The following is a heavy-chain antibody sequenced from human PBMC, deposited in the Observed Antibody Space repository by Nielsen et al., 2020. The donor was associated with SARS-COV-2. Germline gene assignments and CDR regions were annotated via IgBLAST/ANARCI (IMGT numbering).Heavy chain of an antibody. V-gene: IGHV3-7*01. D-gene: IGHD5-12*01. CDR3: ARDSYIVPKNYYFDY. Sequence: GESLKISCAASGFTFSSHWMSWVRQAPGKGLEWLANINHDGSEQYYVDSVKGRFTMSRDNAKNLLYLQMNSLRDDDTAVYYCARDSYIVPKNYYFDYWGQGALVTVSS. CDR1: GFTFSSHW. J-gene: IGHJ4*02. CDR2: INHDGSEQ.